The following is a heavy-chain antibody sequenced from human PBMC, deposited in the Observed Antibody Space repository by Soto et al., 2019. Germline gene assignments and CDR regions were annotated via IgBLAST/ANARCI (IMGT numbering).Heavy chain of an antibody. CDR3: ARGRYGDY. Sequence: QVHLVQSGAEVKKPGASVKVSCKGSGYAFTTYGITWVRQAPGQVLEWMGWSRAHNGNTNYAQKLQGRVTVTRETSTSTAYMELRRLRLDDTAVDYCARGRYGDYWGQGALVTVSS. V-gene: IGHV1-18*01. D-gene: IGHD1-1*01. CDR2: SRAHNGNT. CDR1: GYAFTTYG. J-gene: IGHJ4*02.